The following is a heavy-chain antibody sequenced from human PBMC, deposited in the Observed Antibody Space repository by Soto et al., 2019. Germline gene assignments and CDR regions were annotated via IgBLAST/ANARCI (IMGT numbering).Heavy chain of an antibody. D-gene: IGHD5-12*01. J-gene: IGHJ5*02. CDR1: GGTFSSYA. CDR2: IIPIFGTA. CDR3: AREIVARFDP. V-gene: IGHV1-69*13. Sequence: SVKVSCKASGGTFSSYAIVWVRHAPGQGLGWMGGIIPIFGTANYAQKFQGRVTITADESTSTAYMELSSLRSEDTAVYYCAREIVARFDPWGQGTLVTVSS.